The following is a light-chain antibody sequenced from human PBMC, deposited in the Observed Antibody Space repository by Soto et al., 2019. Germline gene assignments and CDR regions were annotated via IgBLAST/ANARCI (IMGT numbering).Light chain of an antibody. CDR3: QQYNNWPPWT. CDR1: QSVSSSY. CDR2: GAS. J-gene: IGKJ1*01. Sequence: EIVLTQSPGNLSLSPGERATLSCRAIQSVSSSYLAWYQQKPGQAPRLLIYGASSRATGIPDRFSGSGSGTEFTLTISSLQSEDFAVYYCQQYNNWPPWTFGQGTKVDIK. V-gene: IGKV3-20*01.